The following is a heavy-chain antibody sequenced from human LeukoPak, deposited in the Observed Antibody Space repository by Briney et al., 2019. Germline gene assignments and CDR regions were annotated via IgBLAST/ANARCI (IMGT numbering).Heavy chain of an antibody. CDR1: GGSISSYY. Sequence: SETLSLTCTVSGGSISSYYWSWIRQPPGKGLEWIGYIYYSGSTNYNPSLKSRVTISVDTSKNQFSLKLSSVTAADTAVYYCARVNRGSYQPGYYYYYMDVWGKGTTVTVSS. J-gene: IGHJ6*03. D-gene: IGHD1-26*01. CDR3: ARVNRGSYQPGYYYYYMDV. V-gene: IGHV4-59*01. CDR2: IYYSGST.